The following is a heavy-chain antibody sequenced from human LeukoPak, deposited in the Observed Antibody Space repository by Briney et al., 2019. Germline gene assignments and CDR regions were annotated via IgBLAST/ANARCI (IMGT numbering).Heavy chain of an antibody. CDR2: MNPNSGNT. V-gene: IGHV1-8*01. J-gene: IGHJ6*03. CDR3: AREGDYGSGSNYMDV. Sequence: ASVKVSCKASGYTFTSYDINWVRQATGQGLEWMGWMNPNSGNTGCAQEFQGRVTMTRNTSISTAYMELSSLRSEDTAVYYCAREGDYGSGSNYMDVWGKGTTVTISS. CDR1: GYTFTSYD. D-gene: IGHD3-10*01.